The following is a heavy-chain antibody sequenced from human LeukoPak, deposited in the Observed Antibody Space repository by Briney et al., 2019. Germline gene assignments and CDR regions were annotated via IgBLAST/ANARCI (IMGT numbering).Heavy chain of an antibody. Sequence: ASAKVSCKASGYTFTSYYMHWVRQAPGQGLEWMGIINPSGGSTSYAQKFQGRVTMTRDTSTSTVYMELSSLRSEDTAVYYCARDRNYYDSSGYYYYWGQGTLVTVSS. J-gene: IGHJ4*02. CDR3: ARDRNYYDSSGYYYY. CDR2: INPSGGST. D-gene: IGHD3-22*01. CDR1: GYTFTSYY. V-gene: IGHV1-46*01.